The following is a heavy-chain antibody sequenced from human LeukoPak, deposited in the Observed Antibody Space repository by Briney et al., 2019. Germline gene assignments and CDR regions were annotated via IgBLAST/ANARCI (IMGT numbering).Heavy chain of an antibody. CDR2: INSNGGST. J-gene: IGHJ6*02. CDR3: VKGTSTKYYYYGMDV. Sequence: PGGSLRVSCSASGFAFSNYATHWVRQAPGKGLEYVAGINSNGGSTFYADSVKGRFTMSGDNSKNTLYLQMSSLRAEDTAVYYCVKGTSTKYYYYGMDVWGQGTTVTVS. CDR1: GFAFSNYA. V-gene: IGHV3-64D*06. D-gene: IGHD2-2*01.